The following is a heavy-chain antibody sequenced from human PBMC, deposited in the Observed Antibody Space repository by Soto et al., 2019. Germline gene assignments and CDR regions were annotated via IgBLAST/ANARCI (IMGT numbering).Heavy chain of an antibody. J-gene: IGHJ4*02. CDR1: GFTFSSHW. Sequence: EVQLVESGGGLVQPGGSLRLSCAASGFTFSSHWMHWVRQAPGKGLVWVSHIGPSGSGTRDADSVQGRFTISRDNARNTLYLQMNSLRDEDTAVYYCANRPYDWNYHFWGQGTLVSVSS. V-gene: IGHV3-74*01. CDR2: IGPSGSGT. CDR3: ANRPYDWNYHF. D-gene: IGHD1-7*01.